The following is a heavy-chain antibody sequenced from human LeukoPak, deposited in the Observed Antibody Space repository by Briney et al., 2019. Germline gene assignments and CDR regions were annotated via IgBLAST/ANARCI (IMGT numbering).Heavy chain of an antibody. CDR3: ARHESPGFSFDY. V-gene: IGHV3-7*01. CDR2: IQQDGSEK. D-gene: IGHD7-27*01. Sequence: GGSLRLSCAASGFTFNYYWLTWVRQAPGKGLEWVANIQQDGSEKYYVDSVKGRFIISRDNAKNSLYLQMNSLRAEDTAVYYCARHESPGFSFDYWGQGTLVTVSS. J-gene: IGHJ4*02. CDR1: GFTFNYYW.